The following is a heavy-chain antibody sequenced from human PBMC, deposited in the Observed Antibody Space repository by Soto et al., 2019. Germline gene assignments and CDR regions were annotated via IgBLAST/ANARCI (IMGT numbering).Heavy chain of an antibody. CDR2: INHSGST. V-gene: IGHV4-34*01. CDR1: GGSFSGYY. J-gene: IGHJ4*02. CDR3: ARSLLGDYDY. D-gene: IGHD4-17*01. Sequence: PSETLSLTCAVYGGSFSGYYWSWIRQPPGKGLEWIGEINHSGSTNYNPSLKSRVTISIDTSKNHFSLKLSSVTAADTAIYYCARSLLGDYDYWGQGTLVTVSS.